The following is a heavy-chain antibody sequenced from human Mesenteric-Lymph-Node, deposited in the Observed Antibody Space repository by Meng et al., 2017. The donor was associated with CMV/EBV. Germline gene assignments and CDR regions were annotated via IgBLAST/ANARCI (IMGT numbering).Heavy chain of an antibody. D-gene: IGHD1-26*01. J-gene: IGHJ4*02. Sequence: GRSLRLSCAASGFTFSNYGMHWVRQAPGKGLEWVAVIWYDGSNKYYADSVKGRFTISRDNSRNTLYLQMNSLRADDTAVYFCAKDIVGAPEYVDYWGQGTLVTVSS. CDR3: AKDIVGAPEYVDY. CDR1: GFTFSNYG. CDR2: IWYDGSNK. V-gene: IGHV3-33*06.